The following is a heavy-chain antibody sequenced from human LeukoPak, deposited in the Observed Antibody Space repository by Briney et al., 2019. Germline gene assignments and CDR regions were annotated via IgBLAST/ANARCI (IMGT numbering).Heavy chain of an antibody. J-gene: IGHJ4*02. V-gene: IGHV3-23*01. CDR2: INGSGGST. CDR1: GFTFSSYA. CDR3: ANFERTIAVALNY. D-gene: IGHD6-19*01. Sequence: GGSLRLSCAASGFTFSSYAMSWVRQAPGQGREWVSAINGSGGSTYYADSVKGRFTISRDNSKNTLYLQMNSLRAENTAVYNCANFERTIAVALNYWGQGTLVTVSS.